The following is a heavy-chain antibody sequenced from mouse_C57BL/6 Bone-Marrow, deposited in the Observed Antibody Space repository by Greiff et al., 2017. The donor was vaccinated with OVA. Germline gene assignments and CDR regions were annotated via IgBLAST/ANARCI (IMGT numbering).Heavy chain of an antibody. D-gene: IGHD2-3*01. J-gene: IGHJ4*01. V-gene: IGHV5-17*01. Sequence: EVKVVESGGGLVKPGGSLKLSCAASGFTFSDYGMHWVRQAPEKGLEWVAYISSGSSTIYYADTVQGRFTISRYNAKNTLFLQMTSLRSEDTAMYYCARFRDGYYDYYAMDYWGQGTSVTVSS. CDR1: GFTFSDYG. CDR3: ARFRDGYYDYYAMDY. CDR2: ISSGSSTI.